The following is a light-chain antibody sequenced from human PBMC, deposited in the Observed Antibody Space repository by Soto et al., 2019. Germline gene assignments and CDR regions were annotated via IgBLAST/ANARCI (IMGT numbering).Light chain of an antibody. J-gene: IGLJ3*02. CDR2: EGT. CDR3: FSYMGGTSWV. Sequence: QSVLTQPPSVSGTPGQRVTISCSGSSSDIGSNIVQWYQQHPGKAPTLLIYEGTQRPSGVSHRFSGSKSGNAASLTISGLQAEDEAHYYCFSYMGGTSWVFGGGTKLTVL. CDR1: SSDIGSNI. V-gene: IGLV2-23*01.